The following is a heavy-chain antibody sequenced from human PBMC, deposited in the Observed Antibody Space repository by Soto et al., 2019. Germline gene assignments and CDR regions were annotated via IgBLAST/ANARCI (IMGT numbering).Heavy chain of an antibody. J-gene: IGHJ6*02. V-gene: IGHV1-18*01. CDR2: ISGYNGHT. CDR1: GYTFTTYG. Sequence: QVRLVQSGAEVRKPGASVKVSCKASGYTFTTYGISWVRQAPGQGLEWMGWISGYNGHTKYAQKFQGRVTMTTDTSTSTVYMDLRSLRSDDTAVYYCAREGEMPYYYYGLDVWGQGTTVTVSS. D-gene: IGHD3-16*01. CDR3: AREGEMPYYYYGLDV.